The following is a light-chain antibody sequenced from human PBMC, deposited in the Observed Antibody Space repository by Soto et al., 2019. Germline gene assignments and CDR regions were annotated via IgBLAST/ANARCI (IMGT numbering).Light chain of an antibody. V-gene: IGKV3-20*01. CDR3: HQYGSSPT. Sequence: EIVLTQSPGTLSLSPGERATLSCRSSQSVSSNYLAWYQQKPDQAPRLVIYDVSDRATGIPDRFSGSGSGTDFTLTISRLEPEDFAVYYCHQYGSSPTFGQGTKVEIK. CDR1: QSVSSNY. J-gene: IGKJ1*01. CDR2: DVS.